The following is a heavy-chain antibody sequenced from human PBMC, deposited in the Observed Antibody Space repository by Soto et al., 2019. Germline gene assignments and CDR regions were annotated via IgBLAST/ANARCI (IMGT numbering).Heavy chain of an antibody. CDR1: GFTFSSYW. D-gene: IGHD3-9*01. CDR2: IKQDGSEK. J-gene: IGHJ6*03. Sequence: GGSLRLSCAASGFTFSSYWMSWVRQAPGKGLEWVANIKQDGSEKYYVDSVKGRFTISRDNAKNSLYLQMNSLRAEDTAVYYCAGLRYFDWLLAMDVWGKGTTVTVSS. CDR3: AGLRYFDWLLAMDV. V-gene: IGHV3-7*01.